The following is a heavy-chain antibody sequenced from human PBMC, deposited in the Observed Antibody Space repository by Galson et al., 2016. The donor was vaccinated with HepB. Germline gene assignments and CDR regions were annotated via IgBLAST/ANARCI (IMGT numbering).Heavy chain of an antibody. CDR1: GGTFSSYV. J-gene: IGHJ6*02. V-gene: IGHV1-69*01. D-gene: IGHD2-2*01. CDR2: IIPFFGAA. Sequence: VSCKASGGTFSSYVISWVRLAPGEGLEWMGGIIPFFGAAHYAQKFRGRVTITADESTSTAYMELSSLSSEDTAVYFCAREESYCSGTSCPDYYYYYYGMDVWGQGTTVTVSS. CDR3: AREESYCSGTSCPDYYYYYYGMDV.